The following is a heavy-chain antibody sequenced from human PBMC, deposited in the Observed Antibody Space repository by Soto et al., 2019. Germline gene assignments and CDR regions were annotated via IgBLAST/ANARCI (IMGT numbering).Heavy chain of an antibody. V-gene: IGHV1-46*01. CDR2: INPSSGST. CDR1: GYTFTSYD. Sequence: ASVKVSCKASGYTFTSYDINWVRQATGQGLEWMGLINPSSGSTSYAQKFQGRVTMTRDTSTSTVYMELSSLRSEDTAVYYCARGAETSSGYYSHYYYGMDVWGQGTTVTVSS. CDR3: ARGAETSSGYYSHYYYGMDV. J-gene: IGHJ6*02. D-gene: IGHD3-22*01.